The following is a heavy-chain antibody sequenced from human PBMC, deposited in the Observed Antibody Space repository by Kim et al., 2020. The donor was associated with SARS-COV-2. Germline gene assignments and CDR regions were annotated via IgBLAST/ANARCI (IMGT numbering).Heavy chain of an antibody. CDR3: AKQLWDYYCGMDV. CDR1: GFTFSNYG. Sequence: GGSLRLSCAASGFTFSNYGMHWVRQAPGKGLEWVAFISKDGNNKYYADSVEGRVTMSRDNSKNTLFLQLSSLRAEDTAVYYCAKQLWDYYCGMDVWGQGTTVTVSS. J-gene: IGHJ6*02. CDR2: ISKDGNNK. D-gene: IGHD3-16*01. V-gene: IGHV3-30*02.